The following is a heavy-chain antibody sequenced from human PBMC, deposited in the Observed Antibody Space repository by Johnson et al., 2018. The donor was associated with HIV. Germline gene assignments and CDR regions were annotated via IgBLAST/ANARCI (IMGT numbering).Heavy chain of an antibody. Sequence: VQLVESGGGLVQPGGSLRLSCAASGFTFSSYWMSWVRQAPGKGLELVANIKQDGSEKYYVDSVQGRFAISRDNAKNSLYLQMTSLRVEDTAVYYCARGTRLGAPSNLDAFDIWGQGTKVTVSS. CDR1: GFTFSSYW. CDR2: IKQDGSEK. D-gene: IGHD1-7*01. V-gene: IGHV3-7*01. CDR3: ARGTRLGAPSNLDAFDI. J-gene: IGHJ3*02.